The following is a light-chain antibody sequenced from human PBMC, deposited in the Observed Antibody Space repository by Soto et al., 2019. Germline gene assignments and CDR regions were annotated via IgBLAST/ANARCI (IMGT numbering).Light chain of an antibody. CDR2: EVS. V-gene: IGLV2-14*01. Sequence: QSVLTQPASVSGSPGQSITISCTGTSSDVGGYNYVSWYQQHPGKAPKLMIYEVSNRPSGVSNRFSGSKSGNTASLTISGLQAEDEADYYCSSYTSSLSAYVFGTGTKVTVL. CDR1: SSDVGGYNY. J-gene: IGLJ1*01. CDR3: SSYTSSLSAYV.